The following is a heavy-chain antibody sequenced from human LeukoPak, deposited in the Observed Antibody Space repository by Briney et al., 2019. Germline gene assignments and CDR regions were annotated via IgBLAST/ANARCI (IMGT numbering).Heavy chain of an antibody. D-gene: IGHD5-18*01. J-gene: IGHJ4*02. CDR1: GYTFTSYG. CDR2: ISAYNGNT. CDR3: ARWDTAMVKMGYFDY. Sequence: ASVKVSCKASGYTFTSYGISWVRQAPGQGLEWMGWISAYNGNTNYTQKLQGRVTMTTDTSTSTAYMELRSLRSDDTAVYYCARWDTAMVKMGYFDYWGQGTLVTVSS. V-gene: IGHV1-18*01.